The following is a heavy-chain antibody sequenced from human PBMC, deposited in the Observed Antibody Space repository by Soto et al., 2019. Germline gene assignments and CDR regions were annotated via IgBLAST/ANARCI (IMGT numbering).Heavy chain of an antibody. CDR2: IIPIIGTA. CDR1: GGTFNNYA. J-gene: IGHJ4*02. D-gene: IGHD5-12*01. Sequence: QGQLVQSGAEVKKPGSSVKVSCKASGGTFNNYAISWVRQAPGQGLEWMGGIIPIIGTADYAHKFQGRLAISADESTGTTFMELSSLRSEDTALYYCARGGVDVVATSAFDYWGQGTLVTVSS. V-gene: IGHV1-69*01. CDR3: ARGGVDVVATSAFDY.